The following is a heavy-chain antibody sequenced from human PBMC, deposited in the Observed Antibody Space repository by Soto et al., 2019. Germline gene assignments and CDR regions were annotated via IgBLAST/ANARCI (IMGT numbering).Heavy chain of an antibody. D-gene: IGHD2-2*01. CDR3: ARDRARDIVVVPAAILGYYYHGMDV. J-gene: IGHJ6*02. CDR1: GFTFINYA. CDR2: ISYDGSNK. Sequence: GGSLRLSCAASGFTFINYAMHWVRQAPGKGLEWVAVISYDGSNKYYADSVKGRFTISRDNSKNSLYLQMNSLRAEDTAVYYCARDRARDIVVVPAAILGYYYHGMDVWGQGTTVTVSS. V-gene: IGHV3-30-3*01.